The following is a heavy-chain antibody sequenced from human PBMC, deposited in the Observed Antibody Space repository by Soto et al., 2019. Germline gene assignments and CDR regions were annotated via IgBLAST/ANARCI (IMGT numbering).Heavy chain of an antibody. CDR2: IYPRGNT. CDR3: ARRARNYYYYGMDV. V-gene: IGHV4-39*07. CDR1: GGSISSSSYY. J-gene: IGHJ6*02. D-gene: IGHD6-6*01. Sequence: SETLSLTCTVSGGSISSSSYYWGWIRQPPGQGLEWLGTIYPRGNTYYNPSLKSRVTISVDKSKNQFSLKLSSVTAADTAVYYCARRARNYYYYGMDVWGQGTTVTVSS.